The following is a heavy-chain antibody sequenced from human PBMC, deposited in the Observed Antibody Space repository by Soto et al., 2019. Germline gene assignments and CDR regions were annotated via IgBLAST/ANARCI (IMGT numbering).Heavy chain of an antibody. J-gene: IGHJ4*02. CDR1: GFTFGDYA. CDR2: INENSGSL. Sequence: EVQLVESGGNLVQPGRSLRLSCAASGFTFGDYAMHWVRQAPGKGLEWISSINENSGSLDYADSVKGRFTISRDNAKNSLYLQMNSLRIEDTALYYCAKDVHWSLDFWGQGTLVTVSS. CDR3: AKDVHWSLDF. D-gene: IGHD1-1*01. V-gene: IGHV3-9*01.